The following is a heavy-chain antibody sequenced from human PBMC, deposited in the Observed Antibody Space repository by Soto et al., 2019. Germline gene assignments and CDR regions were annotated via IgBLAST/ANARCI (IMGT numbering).Heavy chain of an antibody. Sequence: GGSLRLSCAASGFTFSSYSMNWVRQAPGKGLEWVSSISTSSSHIYYADSVKGRFTTSSDSSKTTVYLQMNDLRPDDTAVYYCATWHEREHAYDVWGQGTTVTVSS. CDR1: GFTFSSYS. J-gene: IGHJ3*01. D-gene: IGHD1-1*01. CDR2: ISTSSSHI. CDR3: ATWHEREHAYDV. V-gene: IGHV3-21*04.